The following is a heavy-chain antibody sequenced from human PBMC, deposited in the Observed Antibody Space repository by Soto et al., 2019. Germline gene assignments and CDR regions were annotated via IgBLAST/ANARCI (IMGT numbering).Heavy chain of an antibody. J-gene: IGHJ4*02. V-gene: IGHV3-30-3*01. CDR1: GFNFSAYA. Sequence: GGSLRLSCAASGFNFSAYAMHWVRQAPGKGLEWVALISYDGSDKDYADSVKGRFTISRDNSRNTLFLQMNSLRSEDTAVYYCARGSGYYYWDDYWGQGTLVTVSS. CDR3: ARGSGYYYWDDY. D-gene: IGHD3-22*01. CDR2: ISYDGSDK.